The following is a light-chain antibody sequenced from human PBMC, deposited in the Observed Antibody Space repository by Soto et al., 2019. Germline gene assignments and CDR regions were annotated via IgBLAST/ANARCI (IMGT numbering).Light chain of an antibody. J-gene: IGLJ2*01. V-gene: IGLV6-57*04. CDR2: EDS. CDR3: QSFDINNVV. CDR1: SGSIASNY. Sequence: NFMLTQPHSVSESPGKTVTISCTRSSGSIASNYVQSYQQRPGSAPTPVIYEDSQRPSAVPDRFSGSIDSSSNSASHTISRLQAEDDADYYCQSFDINNVVFGGGTKGTVL.